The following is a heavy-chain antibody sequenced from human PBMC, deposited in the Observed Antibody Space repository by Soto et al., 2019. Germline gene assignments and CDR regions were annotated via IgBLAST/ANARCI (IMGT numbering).Heavy chain of an antibody. V-gene: IGHV5-51*01. CDR2: IYPGDSDT. D-gene: IGHD5-18*01. J-gene: IGHJ6*02. CDR1: GHSFTSFW. Sequence: LKIPCKCVGHSFTSFWIGWVRKKHGKGLEWLGIIYPGDSDTRYSPSFQGQVTISADKSISTAYLQWSSLKASDTAMYYCARRNSVDTAIGFGYGMDVWGQGSSVTVSS. CDR3: ARRNSVDTAIGFGYGMDV.